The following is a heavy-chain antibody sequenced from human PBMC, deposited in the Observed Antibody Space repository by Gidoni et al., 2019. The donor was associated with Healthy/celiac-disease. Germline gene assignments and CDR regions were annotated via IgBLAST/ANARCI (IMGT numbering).Heavy chain of an antibody. D-gene: IGHD6-13*01. J-gene: IGHJ4*02. Sequence: QVQLQESGPGLVMPSQTLSLTCTVAGGSISSGGYYWSWIRPHPGKGLEWIGYIYYSGSTYYNPSLKSRVTISVDTSKNQFSLKLSSVTAADTAVYYCARGGSSTPLDYWGQGTLVTVSS. V-gene: IGHV4-31*03. CDR1: GGSISSGGYY. CDR2: IYYSGST. CDR3: ARGGSSTPLDY.